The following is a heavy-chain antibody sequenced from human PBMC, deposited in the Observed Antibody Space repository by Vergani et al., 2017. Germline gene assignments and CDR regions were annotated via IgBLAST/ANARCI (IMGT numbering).Heavy chain of an antibody. D-gene: IGHD3-22*01. CDR1: GFTFSSYW. CDR3: ARDPSANYYDSSGYYYYYGMDV. Sequence: EVQLVESGGDLVQPGGSLRLSCAASGFTFSSYWMSWVRQAPGKGLEWVANIKQDGSEKYYVDSVKGRFTISRDNAKNSLYLQMNSLRAEDTAVYYCARDPSANYYDSSGYYYYYGMDVWGQGTTVTVSS. V-gene: IGHV3-7*01. CDR2: IKQDGSEK. J-gene: IGHJ6*02.